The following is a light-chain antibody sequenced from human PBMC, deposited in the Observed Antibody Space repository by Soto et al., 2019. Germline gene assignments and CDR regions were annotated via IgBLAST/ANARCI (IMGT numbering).Light chain of an antibody. Sequence: IVLSQSPGTLSLCPGERATLSCRASQSVSSNYLAWYQQRPGQAPRLLIYAASSRATGIPDRFSGSGSGTDFTLTISRLVPEDFAVYYCQQYGDSPVTFCQGSNVDIK. CDR2: AAS. J-gene: IGKJ1*01. V-gene: IGKV3-20*01. CDR3: QQYGDSPVT. CDR1: QSVSSNY.